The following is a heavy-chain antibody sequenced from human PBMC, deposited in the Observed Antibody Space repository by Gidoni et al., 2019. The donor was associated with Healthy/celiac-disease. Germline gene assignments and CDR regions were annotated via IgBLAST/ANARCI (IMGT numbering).Heavy chain of an antibody. CDR1: GFSLSTSGVG. CDR2: IYWNDDK. Sequence: QITLKESGPTLVKPTQTLTLTCTFSGFSLSTSGVGVGWIRQPPGKALEWLALIYWNDDKRYSPSLKSRLTITKDTSKNQVVLTMTNMDPVDTATYYCAYSWGSGSGSYYYAFDIWGQGTMVTVSS. CDR3: AYSWGSGSGSYYYAFDI. V-gene: IGHV2-5*01. D-gene: IGHD3-10*01. J-gene: IGHJ3*02.